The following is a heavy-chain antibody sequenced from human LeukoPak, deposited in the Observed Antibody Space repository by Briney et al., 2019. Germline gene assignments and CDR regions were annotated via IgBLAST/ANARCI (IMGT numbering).Heavy chain of an antibody. J-gene: IGHJ4*02. CDR2: IYSGGST. Sequence: GGSLRLSCAASGFTVSSNYMSWVRQAPGKGLEWVSVIYSGGSTYYADSVKGRFTISRDNSKDTLYLQMSSLRAEDTAVCYCASRALAGEFDYWGQGTLVTVSS. CDR3: ASRALAGEFDY. CDR1: GFTVSSNY. D-gene: IGHD1-1*01. V-gene: IGHV3-53*01.